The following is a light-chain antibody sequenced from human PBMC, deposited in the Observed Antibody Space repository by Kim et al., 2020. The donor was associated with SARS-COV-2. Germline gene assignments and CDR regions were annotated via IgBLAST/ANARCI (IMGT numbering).Light chain of an antibody. J-gene: IGKJ2*01. CDR2: LGS. CDR1: QSLLHSNGYTY. V-gene: IGKV2-28*01. CDR3: MQAIQTPYT. Sequence: DIVMTQSPLSLPVTPGKPASISCRSSQSLLHSNGYTYLDWYLQKPGQPPQLLIYLGSNRASGVPDRFSGSGSGTDFTLKISRVEAEDVGVYYCMQAIQTPYTFGRGTKLEI.